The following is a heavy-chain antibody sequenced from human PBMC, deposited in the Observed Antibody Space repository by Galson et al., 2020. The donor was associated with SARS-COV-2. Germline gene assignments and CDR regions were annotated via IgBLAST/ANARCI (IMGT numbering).Heavy chain of an antibody. CDR1: GGSISSYY. Sequence: SETLSLTCTVSGGSISSYYWRWIRQPPGKGLEWIGYIYYSGSTNYNPSLKSRVTISVDTSKNQFSLKLSSVTAADTAVYYCARGFDYWGQGTLVTVSS. V-gene: IGHV4-59*01. CDR3: ARGFDY. J-gene: IGHJ4*02. CDR2: IYYSGST.